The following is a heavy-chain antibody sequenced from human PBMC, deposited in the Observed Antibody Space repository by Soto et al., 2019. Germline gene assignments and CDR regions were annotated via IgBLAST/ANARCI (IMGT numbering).Heavy chain of an antibody. CDR1: GYSFTSYW. D-gene: IGHD2-15*01. CDR2: IYPGDSDT. CDR3: ARNTDIVVVVAATPQISDAFDI. J-gene: IGHJ3*02. Sequence: GESLKISCKGSGYSFTSYWIGWVRQMPGKGLEWMGIIYPGDSDTRYSPSFQGQVTISADKSISTAYLQWSSLKASDTAMYYCARNTDIVVVVAATPQISDAFDIWGQGTMVTVSS. V-gene: IGHV5-51*01.